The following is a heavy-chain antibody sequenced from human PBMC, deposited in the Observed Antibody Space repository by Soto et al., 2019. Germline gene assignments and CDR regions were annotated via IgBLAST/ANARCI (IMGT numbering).Heavy chain of an antibody. Sequence: PGVSLILSCAPSLLTFIDYYITCILQAPVKGPEWVSYISSTGSTIYYPDSLKGRFTLSRDNAKNSLYLQMNSLRAEDKAVYYCARDTTKHDWAFAVWGVGTLVPXSS. CDR2: ISSTGSTI. CDR3: ARDTTKHDWAFAV. D-gene: IGHD1-26*01. V-gene: IGHV3-11*01. CDR1: LLTFIDYY. J-gene: IGHJ3*01.